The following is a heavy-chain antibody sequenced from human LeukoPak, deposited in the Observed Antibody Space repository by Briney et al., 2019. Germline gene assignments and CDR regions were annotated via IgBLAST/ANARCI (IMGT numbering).Heavy chain of an antibody. V-gene: IGHV4-39*01. CDR2: IYYSGST. CDR1: GGSISSSSYY. Sequence: SETLSLTCTVSGGSISSSSYYWGWIRQPPGKGLEWIGSIYYSGSTYYNPSLKSRVTISVDTSKNQFSLKLSSVTAADTAVYYCARQSTGYSSSWYEVMQFDPWGQGTLVTVSS. CDR3: ARQSTGYSSSWYEVMQFDP. D-gene: IGHD6-13*01. J-gene: IGHJ5*02.